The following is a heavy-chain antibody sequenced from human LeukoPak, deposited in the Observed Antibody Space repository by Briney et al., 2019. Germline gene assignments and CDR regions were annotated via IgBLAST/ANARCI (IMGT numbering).Heavy chain of an antibody. D-gene: IGHD3-10*01. J-gene: IGHJ6*03. CDR2: IKSKTDGGTT. V-gene: IGHV3-15*01. CDR1: GFTFSSYW. Sequence: GGSLRLSCAASGFTFSSYWMSWVRQAPGKGLEWVGRIKSKTDGGTTDYAAPVKGRFTISRDDSKNTLYLQMNSLRAEDTAVYYCAKGMGYASGSSYSYYYYMDVWGKGTTVTISS. CDR3: AKGMGYASGSSYSYYYYMDV.